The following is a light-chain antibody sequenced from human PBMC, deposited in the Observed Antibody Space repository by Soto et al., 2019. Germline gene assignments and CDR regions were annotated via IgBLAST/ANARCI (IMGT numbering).Light chain of an antibody. CDR3: QQYNSWLRT. CDR1: QNVDSK. Sequence: EIVMTQSPAALSVSPGERATLSCRASQNVDSKLAWYQHKPGQAPRLLIYGVSTRVTGIPIRFSGSGSGTEFTLTINSLQSEDFAVYYCQQYNSWLRTFGQGTKV. J-gene: IGKJ1*01. V-gene: IGKV3-15*01. CDR2: GVS.